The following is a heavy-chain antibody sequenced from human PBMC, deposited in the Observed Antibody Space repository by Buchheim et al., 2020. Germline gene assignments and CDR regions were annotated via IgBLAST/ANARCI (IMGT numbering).Heavy chain of an antibody. J-gene: IGHJ4*02. CDR2: VYSTGST. Sequence: QVQLQESGPRLVKPSETLSLTCTVSGVPIISFYWNWIRQPAGEGLEWIGRVYSTGSTDYNPSLKSRVIMSIDTSKNQFFLKLTSVTAADTAVYYCARGSDSHFDYWGQGTL. V-gene: IGHV4-4*07. CDR3: ARGSDSHFDY. CDR1: GVPIISFY. D-gene: IGHD2-15*01.